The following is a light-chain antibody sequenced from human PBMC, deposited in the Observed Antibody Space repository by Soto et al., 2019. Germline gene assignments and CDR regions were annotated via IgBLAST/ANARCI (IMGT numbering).Light chain of an antibody. CDR3: GTWDSSRNAGV. V-gene: IGLV1-51*02. CDR2: EDN. CDR1: RSNIGSNY. Sequence: QSVLTQPPSVSAAPGQKVTISCSGSRSNIGSNYVSWYQHLPGTAPTLLIYEDNSRPSGIRDRFSVSESGTAATLEITGLQTGAEADSDCGTWDSSRNAGVFGGGTKLTVL. J-gene: IGLJ3*02.